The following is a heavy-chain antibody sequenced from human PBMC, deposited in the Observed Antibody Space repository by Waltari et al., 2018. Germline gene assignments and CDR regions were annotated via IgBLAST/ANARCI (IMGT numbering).Heavy chain of an antibody. CDR2: IQQNGSEK. V-gene: IGHV3-7*01. J-gene: IGHJ5*02. Sequence: EVQLVESGGDLVPPGGSLRLSCAASGFSFSRSWMTWVRQTPGKGLEWVGNIQQNGSEKWYADSVKGRFTISRDNAMNLVYLQMNSLRVEDTAVYYCARDLVATPPWGQGTLVTVSS. CDR1: GFSFSRSW. D-gene: IGHD2-21*02. CDR3: ARDLVATPP.